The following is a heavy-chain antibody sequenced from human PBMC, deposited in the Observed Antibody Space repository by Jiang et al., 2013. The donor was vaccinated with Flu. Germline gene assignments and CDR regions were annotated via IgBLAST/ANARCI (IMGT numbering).Heavy chain of an antibody. Sequence: GSGLVKPSETLSLTCTVSGGSISSGDYYWSWIRQPPGKGLEWIGYISYSGSTYYNPSLNSRVTISVDTSKNQFSLKLSSVTAADTAVYYCARGDSDTSGYSNAFDIWGQGTMVTVSS. CDR3: ARGDSDTSGYSNAFDI. V-gene: IGHV4-30-4*01. J-gene: IGHJ3*02. CDR2: ISYSGST. CDR1: GGSISSGDYY. D-gene: IGHD3-22*01.